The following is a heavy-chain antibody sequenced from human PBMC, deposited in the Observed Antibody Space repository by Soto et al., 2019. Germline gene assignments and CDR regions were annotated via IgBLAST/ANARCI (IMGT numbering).Heavy chain of an antibody. V-gene: IGHV5-51*01. D-gene: IGHD3-3*01. Sequence: GQSLKISCKGSGYSFTSYWIGWVRQMPGKGLEWMGIIYPGDSDTRYSPSFQGQVTISADKSISTAYLQWSSLKASDTAMYYCARHSDYTVGWFDPWGQGTLVTVSS. CDR1: GYSFTSYW. J-gene: IGHJ5*02. CDR2: IYPGDSDT. CDR3: ARHSDYTVGWFDP.